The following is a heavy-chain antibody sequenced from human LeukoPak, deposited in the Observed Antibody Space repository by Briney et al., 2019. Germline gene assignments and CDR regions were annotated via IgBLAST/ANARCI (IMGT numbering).Heavy chain of an antibody. J-gene: IGHJ3*02. CDR2: IKQDGIET. Sequence: GGSLRLSCAGSGFTFRNYWINWVRQAPGKGLEWVANIKQDGIETNYVDSVKGRFSMSRDNAKNSAYLQMNSLRAEDTAVYYCARDRTYCSGGRCYDLFDIWGQGTMVTVSS. D-gene: IGHD2-15*01. CDR1: GFTFRNYW. V-gene: IGHV3-7*01. CDR3: ARDRTYCSGGRCYDLFDI.